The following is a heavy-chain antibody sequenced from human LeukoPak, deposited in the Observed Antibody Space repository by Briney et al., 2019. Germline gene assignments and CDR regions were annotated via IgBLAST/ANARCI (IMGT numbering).Heavy chain of an antibody. V-gene: IGHV1-8*03. D-gene: IGHD3-3*01. J-gene: IGHJ4*02. CDR2: MNPNSGNT. CDR3: AAHYGFWSGYGY. CDR1: GYTFTSYD. Sequence: GASVKVSXTASGYTFTSYDINWVRQATGQGLEWMGWMNPNSGNTGYAQKFQGRVTITRNTSISTAYMELSSLRSEDTAVYYCAAHYGFWSGYGYWGQGTLVTVSS.